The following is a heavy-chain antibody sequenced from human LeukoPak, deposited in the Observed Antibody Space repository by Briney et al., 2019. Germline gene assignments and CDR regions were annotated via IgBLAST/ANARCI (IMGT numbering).Heavy chain of an antibody. Sequence: PSETLSLTCTVSGGSIDNNYYYWVWLRQPPGEELDGIASIHWGGSPYYNPYLKPPLTISVATSKNPSSLQLSSVPGADTAAYSCARKDTAVAGPKETWFDPWGQGTLVTVSS. D-gene: IGHD6-19*01. CDR2: IHWGGSP. CDR3: ARKDTAVAGPKETWFDP. V-gene: IGHV4-39*01. J-gene: IGHJ5*02. CDR1: GGSIDNNYYY.